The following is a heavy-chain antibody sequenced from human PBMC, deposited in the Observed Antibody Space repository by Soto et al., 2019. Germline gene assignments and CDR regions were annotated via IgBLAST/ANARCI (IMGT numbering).Heavy chain of an antibody. D-gene: IGHD4-4*01. Sequence: SETLSLTCTVSGGSISSYYWSWIRQPPGKGLEWIGYIYYSGSTNYNPSLKSRVTISLDTSKNQFSLKLSSVTAADTAVYYCARVWGYSNYPLYYYYGMDVWGQGTTVTVSS. CDR1: GGSISSYY. J-gene: IGHJ6*02. CDR3: ARVWGYSNYPLYYYYGMDV. CDR2: IYYSGST. V-gene: IGHV4-59*01.